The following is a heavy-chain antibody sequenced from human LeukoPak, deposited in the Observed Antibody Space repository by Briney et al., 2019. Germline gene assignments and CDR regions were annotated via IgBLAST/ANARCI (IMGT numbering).Heavy chain of an antibody. CDR3: ARARGPVVPAYRYFDY. CDR2: INHSGST. Sequence: SETLSLTCAVYGGSFSGYYWSWIRQPPGKGLEWIGEINHSGSTNYNPSLKSRVTISVDTSKNQFSLKLSSVPAADTAVYYCARARGPVVPAYRYFDYWGQGTLVTVSS. V-gene: IGHV4-34*01. CDR1: GGSFSGYY. J-gene: IGHJ4*02. D-gene: IGHD2-2*01.